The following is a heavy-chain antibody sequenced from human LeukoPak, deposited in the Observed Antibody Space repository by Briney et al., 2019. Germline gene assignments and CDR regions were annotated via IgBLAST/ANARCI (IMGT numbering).Heavy chain of an antibody. CDR1: GGSFSGYY. J-gene: IGHJ4*02. Sequence: SETLSLTCAVYGGSFSGYYWSWIRQPPGKGLEWIGEINHSGSTNYNPSLKSRVTISVDASKNQFSLKLSSVTAADTAVYYCARGPRYYFDYWGQGTLVTVSS. CDR2: INHSGST. CDR3: ARGPRYYFDY. V-gene: IGHV4-34*01.